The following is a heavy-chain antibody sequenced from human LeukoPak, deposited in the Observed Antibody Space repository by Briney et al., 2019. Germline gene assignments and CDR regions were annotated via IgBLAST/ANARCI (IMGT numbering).Heavy chain of an antibody. CDR2: MNPNSGNT. D-gene: IGHD6-19*01. CDR3: AKVGENSGWTPYEGNYYYYMDV. CDR1: GYTFMSYD. V-gene: IGHV1-8*01. Sequence: ASVKVSCKASGYTFMSYDINWVRQATGQGLEWMGWMNPNSGNTGYEQKFQGRVTMTRNTSISTAYMELSSLRSEDTAVYYCAKVGENSGWTPYEGNYYYYMDVWGKGTTVTISS. J-gene: IGHJ6*03.